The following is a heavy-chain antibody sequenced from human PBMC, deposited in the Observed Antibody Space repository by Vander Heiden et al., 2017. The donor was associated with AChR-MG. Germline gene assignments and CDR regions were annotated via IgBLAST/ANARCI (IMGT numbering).Heavy chain of an antibody. CDR1: GGSFSGYD. V-gene: IGHV4-34*01. CDR2: INHSGST. J-gene: IGHJ6*02. CDR3: ARGPLLYSSSSRVRGMDV. Sequence: QVQLQQWGAGLFTPSETLPLTCAVYGGSFSGYDCGWIRQPPGKVLEWIGEINHSGSTNYNPSLKSRVTISVDTSKNQVSLKLSSVTAADTAVYYCARGPLLYSSSSRVRGMDVWGQGTTVTVSS. D-gene: IGHD6-6*01.